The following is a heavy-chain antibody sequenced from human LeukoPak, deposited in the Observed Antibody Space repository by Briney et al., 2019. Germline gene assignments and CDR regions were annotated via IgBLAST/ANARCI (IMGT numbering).Heavy chain of an antibody. CDR3: ARVGSGNSFDY. Sequence: GGSLRLSCAAPGLTFSTYSMNWVRQAPGKGLEWVSFISSVSTFISYADSVKGRFTISRDNAKNSLYLQMNSLTAEDTAVYYCARVGSGNSFDYWGQGTLVTVSS. CDR1: GLTFSTYS. V-gene: IGHV3-21*01. J-gene: IGHJ4*02. CDR2: ISSVSTFI. D-gene: IGHD3-10*01.